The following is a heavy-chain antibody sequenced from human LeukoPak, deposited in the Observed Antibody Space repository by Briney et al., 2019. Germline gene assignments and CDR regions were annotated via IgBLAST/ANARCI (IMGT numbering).Heavy chain of an antibody. Sequence: GRSLRLSCEASGFIFSSYAMHWVRQAPGKGLEWVAIISYNGSNKYYADSVKGRFTISRDNAKNSLYLQMNSLRVEDTAIYYCASRRDYWGQGTLVTVSS. J-gene: IGHJ4*02. CDR1: GFIFSSYA. CDR2: ISYNGSNK. CDR3: ASRRDY. V-gene: IGHV3-30-3*01.